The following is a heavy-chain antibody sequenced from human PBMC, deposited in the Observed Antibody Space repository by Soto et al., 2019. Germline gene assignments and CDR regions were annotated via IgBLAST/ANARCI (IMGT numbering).Heavy chain of an antibody. Sequence: ASVKVSCKASGYTFTGYYMHWVRQAPGQGLEWMGWINPNSGGTNYAQKFQGRVTMTRDTSISTAYMELSRLRSDDTAVYYCARSLVTGYSSGWYDYWGQGTLVTVSS. CDR1: GYTFTGYY. CDR3: ARSLVTGYSSGWYDY. CDR2: INPNSGGT. J-gene: IGHJ4*02. D-gene: IGHD6-19*01. V-gene: IGHV1-2*02.